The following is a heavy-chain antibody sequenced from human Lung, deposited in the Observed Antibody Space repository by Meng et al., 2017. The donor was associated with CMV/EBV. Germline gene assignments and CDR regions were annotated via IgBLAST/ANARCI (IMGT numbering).Heavy chain of an antibody. V-gene: IGHV1-2*02. D-gene: IGHD2-21*01. Sequence: ASVXVSXKASGYTFTDYYLHWVRQAPGQGLEWMAWINVYSGGTNSAQKFQGRVALTRDTSIRTAYMELSSLRSDDTAVYYCARVYCGGDCSFDYWGQGMLVTVYS. CDR2: INVYSGGT. J-gene: IGHJ4*02. CDR1: GYTFTDYY. CDR3: ARVYCGGDCSFDY.